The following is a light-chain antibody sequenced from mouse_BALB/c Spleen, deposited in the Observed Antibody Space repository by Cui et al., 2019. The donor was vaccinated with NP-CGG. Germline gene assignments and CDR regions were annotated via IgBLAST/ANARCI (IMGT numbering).Light chain of an antibody. V-gene: IGLV1*01. J-gene: IGLJ1*01. Sequence: QAVVTQESALTTSPGETVTPTCPTSTGAVTTCNYANWVQEKPDHLFPGLIGGTNNRAPGVPARFSGSLIGDKAALTITGAQTEDEAIYFCALWYSNHWVFGGGTKLTVL. CDR1: TGAVTTCNY. CDR2: GTN. CDR3: ALWYSNHWV.